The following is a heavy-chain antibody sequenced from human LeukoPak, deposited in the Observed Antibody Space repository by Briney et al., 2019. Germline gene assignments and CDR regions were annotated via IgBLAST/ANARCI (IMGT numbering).Heavy chain of an antibody. Sequence: GGSLRLSCAASGFTFNNYAMNWVRQAPGKGLEWVSSISGSGGRTYYADSVKGRFTISRDNSKNTLYLQMNSLRTEDTAVYYCARRSRDGWYFDYWGQGTLVTVSS. J-gene: IGHJ4*02. CDR2: ISGSGGRT. CDR1: GFTFNNYA. V-gene: IGHV3-23*01. D-gene: IGHD5-24*01. CDR3: ARRSRDGWYFDY.